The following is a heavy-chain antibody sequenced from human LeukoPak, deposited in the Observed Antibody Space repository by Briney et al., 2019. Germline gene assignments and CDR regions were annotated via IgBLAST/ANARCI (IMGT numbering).Heavy chain of an antibody. D-gene: IGHD2-2*01. Sequence: GESLKISCKGSGYSFTSYWIGWVRQMPGKGLEWMGIIYPGDSDTRYSPSFQGQVTISADKSISTAYLQWSSLKASDTAMYYCARHDRARMPDSWFDPWGQGTLVTVSS. CDR2: IYPGDSDT. CDR1: GYSFTSYW. V-gene: IGHV5-51*01. CDR3: ARHDRARMPDSWFDP. J-gene: IGHJ5*02.